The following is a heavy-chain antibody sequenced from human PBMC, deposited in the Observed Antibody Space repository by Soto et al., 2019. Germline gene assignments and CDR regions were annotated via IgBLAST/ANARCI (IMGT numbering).Heavy chain of an antibody. Sequence: QVQLVQSGAEVKKPGASVKVSCKASGYTFTSYGISWVRQAPGQGLEWMGWISAYNGNTNYAQKLQGRVTMTTDTSTSTAYMELRSLRSDDTAVYYCARDQSGYSSSWYESWWYYYGMDVWGQGTTVTVSS. V-gene: IGHV1-18*01. J-gene: IGHJ6*02. CDR3: ARDQSGYSSSWYESWWYYYGMDV. D-gene: IGHD6-13*01. CDR2: ISAYNGNT. CDR1: GYTFTSYG.